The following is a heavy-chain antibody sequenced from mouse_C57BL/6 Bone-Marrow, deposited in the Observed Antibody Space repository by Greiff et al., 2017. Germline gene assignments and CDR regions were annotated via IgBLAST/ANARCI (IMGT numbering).Heavy chain of an antibody. J-gene: IGHJ4*01. V-gene: IGHV5-4*03. Sequence: EVNVVESGGGLVKPGGSLKLSCAASGFTFSSYAMSWVRQTPEKRLEWVATISDGGSYTYYPDNVKGRFTISRDNAKNNLYLQMSHLKSEDTAMYYCARGTDYAMDYWGQGTSVTVSS. CDR3: ARGTDYAMDY. CDR1: GFTFSSYA. CDR2: ISDGGSYT.